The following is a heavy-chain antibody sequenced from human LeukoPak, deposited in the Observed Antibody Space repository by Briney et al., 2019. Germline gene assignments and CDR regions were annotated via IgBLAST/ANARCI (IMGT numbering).Heavy chain of an antibody. V-gene: IGHV1-69*04. CDR1: GGTFSSYA. Sequence: SVKVSCKASGGTFSSYAISWVRQAPRQGLEWMGRIIPILGIANYAQKFQGRVTITADTSTSTAYMELRSLRSDDTAVYYCARDGYRLSGYFYYMDVWGKGTTVTVSS. J-gene: IGHJ6*03. CDR3: ARDGYRLSGYFYYMDV. CDR2: IIPILGIA. D-gene: IGHD2-2*03.